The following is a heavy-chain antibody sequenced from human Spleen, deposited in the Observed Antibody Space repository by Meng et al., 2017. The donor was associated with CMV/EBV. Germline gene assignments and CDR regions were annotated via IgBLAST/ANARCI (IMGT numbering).Heavy chain of an antibody. V-gene: IGHV1-18*01. CDR3: ARDLGATRRPLGY. CDR2: ISQQNGDR. Sequence: KASGYNLISEAINWVRQAPGQGREWLGWISQQNGDRNYAQNHKGRDTMTDDTSTSTVYMELTSLRSDDTAVYYCARDLGATRRPLGYWGQGTLVTVSS. D-gene: IGHD1-26*01. J-gene: IGHJ4*02. CDR1: GYNLISEA.